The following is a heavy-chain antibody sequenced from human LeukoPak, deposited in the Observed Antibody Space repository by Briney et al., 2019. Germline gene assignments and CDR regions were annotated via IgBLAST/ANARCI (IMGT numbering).Heavy chain of an antibody. Sequence: GGSLRLPCAASVFTFSSYAMIWGRQAPGKGLEWVSAISGSGGSTYYADSVEGRFTISRDNSKNTLYLQMNSLRAEDTAVYYCAKCPVAGPAYYYYGMDVWGQGTTVTVSS. CDR3: AKCPVAGPAYYYYGMDV. CDR2: ISGSGGST. V-gene: IGHV3-23*01. D-gene: IGHD6-19*01. CDR1: VFTFSSYA. J-gene: IGHJ6*02.